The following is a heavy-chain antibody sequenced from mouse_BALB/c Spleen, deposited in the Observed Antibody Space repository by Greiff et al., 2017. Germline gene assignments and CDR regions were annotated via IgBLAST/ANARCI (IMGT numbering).Heavy chain of an antibody. V-gene: IGHV5-17*02. CDR3: ARPAYGYDVYFDV. Sequence: EVKLVESGGGLVQPGGSRKLSCAASGFTFSSFGMHWVRQAPEKGLEWVAYISSGSSTIYYADTVKGRFTISRDNPKNTLFLQMTSLRSEDTAMYYCARPAYGYDVYFDVWGAGTTVTVSS. CDR1: GFTFSSFG. J-gene: IGHJ1*01. D-gene: IGHD2-2*01. CDR2: ISSGSSTI.